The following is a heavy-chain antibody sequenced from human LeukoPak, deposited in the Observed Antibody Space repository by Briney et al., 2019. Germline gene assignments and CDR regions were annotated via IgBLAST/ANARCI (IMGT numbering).Heavy chain of an antibody. CDR3: AKDEKCGGDCFQY. CDR1: GFTFSSYG. V-gene: IGHV3-30*02. J-gene: IGHJ4*02. D-gene: IGHD2-21*01. CDR2: IRYDGSNK. Sequence: GGSLRLSCAASGFTFSSYGMHWVRKAPGKGLERVAFIRYDGSNKYYADSVKGRFTISRDNSKNTLYLQMNSLRAEDTAVYYCAKDEKCGGDCFQYWGQGTLVTASS.